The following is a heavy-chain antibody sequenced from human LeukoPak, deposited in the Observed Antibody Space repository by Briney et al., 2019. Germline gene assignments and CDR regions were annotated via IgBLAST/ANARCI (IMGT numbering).Heavy chain of an antibody. CDR1: GGTFSSYA. J-gene: IGHJ4*02. CDR3: ARVGEVAAGTLNFDY. V-gene: IGHV1-18*01. Sequence: ASVKVSCKASGGTFSSYAISWVRQAPGQGLEWMGWISAYNGNTNYAQKLQGRVTMTTDTSTSTAYMELRSLRSDDTAVYYCARVGEVAAGTLNFDYWGQGTLVTVSS. D-gene: IGHD6-13*01. CDR2: ISAYNGNT.